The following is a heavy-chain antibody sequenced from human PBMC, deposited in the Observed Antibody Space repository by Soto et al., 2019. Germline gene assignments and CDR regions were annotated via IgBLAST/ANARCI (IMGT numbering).Heavy chain of an antibody. J-gene: IGHJ5*02. CDR1: GFTFSDYY. Sequence: GALRLSCAASGFTFSDYYMSWIRQAPGKGLEWVSYISSSGSTIYYADSVKGRFTISRDNAKNSLYLQMNSLRAEDTAVYYCARAPTVTNWFDPWGQGTLVTVSS. CDR3: ARAPTVTNWFDP. CDR2: ISSSGSTI. D-gene: IGHD4-4*01. V-gene: IGHV3-11*01.